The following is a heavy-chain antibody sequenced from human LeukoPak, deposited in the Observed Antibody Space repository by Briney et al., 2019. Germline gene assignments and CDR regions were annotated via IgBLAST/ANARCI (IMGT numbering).Heavy chain of an antibody. CDR3: SRSVGGSDNS. CDR1: GFTFSRYW. J-gene: IGHJ4*02. CDR2: INNDGSRI. Sequence: GGSLRLSCAASGFTFSRYWMHWVRQAPGKGLVWVSRINNDGSRINYADSVKGRFTISRDNANNALYLQMNSLRVEDTAVYYCSRSVGGSDNSWGQGTLVTVSS. V-gene: IGHV3-74*01. D-gene: IGHD3-10*01.